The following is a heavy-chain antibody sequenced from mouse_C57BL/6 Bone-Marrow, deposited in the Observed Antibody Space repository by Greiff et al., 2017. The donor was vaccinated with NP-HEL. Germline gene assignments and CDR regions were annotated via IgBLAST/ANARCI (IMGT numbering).Heavy chain of an antibody. V-gene: IGHV1-82*01. CDR3: ARSRGYSNYDYYAMDY. D-gene: IGHD2-5*01. J-gene: IGHJ4*01. CDR2: IYPGDGDT. CDR1: GYAFSSSW. Sequence: VQLQQSGPELVKPGASVKISCKASGYAFSSSWMNWVKQRPGKGLEWIGRIYPGDGDTNYNGKFKGKATLTADKSSSTAYMQLSSLTSEDSAVYFCARSRGYSNYDYYAMDYWGQGTSVTVSS.